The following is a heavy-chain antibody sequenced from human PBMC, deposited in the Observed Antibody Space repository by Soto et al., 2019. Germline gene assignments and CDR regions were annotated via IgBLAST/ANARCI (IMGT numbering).Heavy chain of an antibody. Sequence: PSETLSLTCTVSGGSISSYYWSWIRQPPGKGLEWIGCIYYSGSTNYNPSPKSRVTISVNTSKNQFSLNLRSVTAADTAVYYCARGRWLQLIYFDYWGQGTLVTVSS. V-gene: IGHV4-59*01. D-gene: IGHD5-12*01. CDR1: GGSISSYY. J-gene: IGHJ4*02. CDR2: IYYSGST. CDR3: ARGRWLQLIYFDY.